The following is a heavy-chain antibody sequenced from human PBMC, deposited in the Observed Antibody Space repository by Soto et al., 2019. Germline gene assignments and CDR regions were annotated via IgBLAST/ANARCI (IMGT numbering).Heavy chain of an antibody. J-gene: IGHJ4*02. CDR1: GYTFAIYC. CDR2: IYPGDSYT. CDR3: ARRSCSGGSCLVYFDY. Sequence: PGESLKISGNGSGYTFAIYCIGLVLQMPGKGLEWMGIIYPGDSYTTYNPSFQGQVTISADKSINTAYLQWSSLKASDTGMYYCARRSCSGGSCLVYFDYWGQGALVTVSS. V-gene: IGHV5-51*01. D-gene: IGHD2-15*01.